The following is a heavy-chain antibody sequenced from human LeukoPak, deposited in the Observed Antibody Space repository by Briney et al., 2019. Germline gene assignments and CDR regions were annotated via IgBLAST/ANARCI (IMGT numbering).Heavy chain of an antibody. D-gene: IGHD6-13*01. J-gene: IGHJ6*03. Sequence: ASVKVSCKASGYTFTSYGISWVRQAPGQGLEWMGWISAYNGNTNYAQKLQGRVTMTTDTSTSTAYMELRSLRSDDTAVYYCAREGEMISSSWYYYYYYYMDVWGKGTTVTISS. V-gene: IGHV1-18*01. CDR3: AREGEMISSSWYYYYYYYMDV. CDR1: GYTFTSYG. CDR2: ISAYNGNT.